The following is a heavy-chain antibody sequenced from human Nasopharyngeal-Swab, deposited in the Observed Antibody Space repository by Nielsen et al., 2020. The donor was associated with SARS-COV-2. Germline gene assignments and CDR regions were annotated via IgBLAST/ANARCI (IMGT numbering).Heavy chain of an antibody. CDR1: GFTFSSYS. J-gene: IGHJ6*02. Sequence: GGFLRLSCAASGFTFSSYSMNWVRQAPGKGLEWVSSIGSSSSYIYYADSVKGRFTISRDNAKNSLYLQMNSLRAEDTAVYYCAADSGSYFGYYYYGMDVWGQGTTVTVSS. CDR3: AADSGSYFGYYYYGMDV. D-gene: IGHD1-26*01. V-gene: IGHV3-21*01. CDR2: IGSSSSYI.